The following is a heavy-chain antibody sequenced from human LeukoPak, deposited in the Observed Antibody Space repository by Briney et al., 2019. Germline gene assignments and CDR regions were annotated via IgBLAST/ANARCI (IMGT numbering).Heavy chain of an antibody. CDR2: INHSGST. J-gene: IGHJ2*01. CDR1: GGSFSGYY. D-gene: IGHD3-22*01. V-gene: IGHV4-34*01. CDR3: ARGVSMIVVVIHDWYFDL. Sequence: SETLSLTCAVYGGSFSGYYWSWIRQPPGKGLEWIGEINHSGSTNYNPSLKSRVTISVDTSKNQFSLKLSSVTATDTAVYYCARGVSMIVVVIHDWYFDLWGRGTLVTVSS.